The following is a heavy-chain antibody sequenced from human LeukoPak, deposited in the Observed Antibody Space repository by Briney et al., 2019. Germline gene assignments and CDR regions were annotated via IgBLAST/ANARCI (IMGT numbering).Heavy chain of an antibody. J-gene: IGHJ4*02. D-gene: IGHD6-19*01. CDR1: GGTFSGYA. CDR3: ARDQGYSSGWSLGY. Sequence: SVKVSCKASGGTFSGYAISWVRQAPGQGLEWMGRIIPIFGTANYAQKFQGRVTITTDESTSTAYMELSRLRSEDTAVYYCARDQGYSSGWSLGYWGQGTLVTVSS. CDR2: IIPIFGTA. V-gene: IGHV1-69*05.